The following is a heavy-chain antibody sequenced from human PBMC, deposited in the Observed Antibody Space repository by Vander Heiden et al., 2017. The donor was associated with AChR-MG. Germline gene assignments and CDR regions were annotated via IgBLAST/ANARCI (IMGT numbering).Heavy chain of an antibody. V-gene: IGHV4-31*03. J-gene: IGHJ4*02. Sequence: QVQLQESGPGLVKPSQTLSLTCPVSGGSIRSGGYYWGWIRQHPGKGLEWIGYIYYSGSTDYNPSLKSRVTISVDTSKNQFSLKLSSVTAADTAVYYCARDRGGEVTSHFDYWGQGTLVTVSS. CDR2: IYYSGST. CDR3: ARDRGGEVTSHFDY. CDR1: GGSIRSGGYY. D-gene: IGHD2-21*01.